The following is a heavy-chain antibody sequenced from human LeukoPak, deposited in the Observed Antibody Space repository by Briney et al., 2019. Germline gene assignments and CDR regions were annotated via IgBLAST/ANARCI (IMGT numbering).Heavy chain of an antibody. V-gene: IGHV1-69*06. D-gene: IGHD2-15*01. Sequence: GASVKVSCKASGGTFSSYAISWVRQAPGQGLEWMGGIIPIFGTANYAQKFQGRVTITADKSTSTAYMELSSLRSEDTAVYYCATRRGYCSGGSCYGGQRATSYYYYMDVWGKGTTVTVSS. CDR3: ATRRGYCSGGSCYGGQRATSYYYYMDV. J-gene: IGHJ6*03. CDR2: IIPIFGTA. CDR1: GGTFSSYA.